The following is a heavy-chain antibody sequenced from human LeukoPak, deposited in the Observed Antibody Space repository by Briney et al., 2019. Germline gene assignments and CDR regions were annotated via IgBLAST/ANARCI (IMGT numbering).Heavy chain of an antibody. CDR1: GGSISSHY. J-gene: IGHJ4*02. D-gene: IGHD6-19*01. V-gene: IGHV4-59*11. CDR3: ARDSSGWHHFDY. CDR2: IYYSGST. Sequence: SETLSLTCTVSGGSISSHYWSWIRQPPGKGLEWIGYIYYSGSTNYNPSLKSRVTISVDTSKNQFSLKLSFVTAADTAVYYCARDSSGWHHFDYWGQGTLVTVSS.